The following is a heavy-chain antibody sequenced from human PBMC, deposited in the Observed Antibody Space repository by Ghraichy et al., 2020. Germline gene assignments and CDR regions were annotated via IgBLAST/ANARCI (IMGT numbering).Heavy chain of an antibody. CDR3: ARNRASRHSAFDI. CDR1: GFTFNNYA. V-gene: IGHV3-48*02. CDR2: ISSHRSTI. Sequence: GESLNISCAASGFTFNNYAMNWIRQAPGKGLEWISYISSHRSTIYYSDSVRGRFSISRDNANNSLSLQMNSLRDEDTAVYYCARNRASRHSAFDIWGQGTMVTVSS. J-gene: IGHJ3*02. D-gene: IGHD6-6*01.